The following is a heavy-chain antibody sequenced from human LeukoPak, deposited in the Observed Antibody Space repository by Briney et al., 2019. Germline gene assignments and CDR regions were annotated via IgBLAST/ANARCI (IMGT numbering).Heavy chain of an antibody. V-gene: IGHV1-18*01. J-gene: IGHJ5*02. CDR1: GYTFTSYD. CDR3: ARDRNIVVVPAAKGFDP. D-gene: IGHD2-2*01. CDR2: ISAYNGNT. Sequence: ASVKVSCKASGYTFTSYDINWVRQAPGQGLEWMGWISAYNGNTNYAQKLQGRVTMTTDTSTSTAYMELRSLRSDDTAVYYCARDRNIVVVPAAKGFDPWGQGTLVTVSS.